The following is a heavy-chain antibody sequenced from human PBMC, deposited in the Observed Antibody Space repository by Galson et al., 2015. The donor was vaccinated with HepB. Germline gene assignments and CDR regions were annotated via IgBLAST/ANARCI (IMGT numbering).Heavy chain of an antibody. Sequence: LSLTCTVSGGSISSYYWSWIRQPPGKGLEWIGYIYYSGSTNYNPSLKSRVTISVDTSKNQFSLKLSSVTAADTAVYYCARLGLDYDYVWGSYRYFDYWGQGTLVTVSS. CDR3: ARLGLDYDYVWGSYRYFDY. D-gene: IGHD3-16*02. CDR2: IYYSGST. CDR1: GGSISSYY. V-gene: IGHV4-59*08. J-gene: IGHJ4*02.